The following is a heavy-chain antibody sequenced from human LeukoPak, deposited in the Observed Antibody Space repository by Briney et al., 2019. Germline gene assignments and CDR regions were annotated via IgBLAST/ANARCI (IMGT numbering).Heavy chain of an antibody. V-gene: IGHV3-30*18. CDR3: AKGPLRGTAAAIDY. J-gene: IGHJ4*02. Sequence: GKSLRLSCAASGFTSNNYGMHRVRQAPGKGLEWVAVISYDGRNKHYPDSVKGRFTISRDISTDTLWLQMDSLRTEDTAVYYCAKGPLRGTAAAIDYWGQGTLVTVSS. CDR1: GFTSNNYG. D-gene: IGHD2-2*01. CDR2: ISYDGRNK.